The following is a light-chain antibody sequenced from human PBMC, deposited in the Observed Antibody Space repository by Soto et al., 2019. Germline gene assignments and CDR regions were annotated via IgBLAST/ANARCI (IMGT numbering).Light chain of an antibody. V-gene: IGLV4-69*01. J-gene: IGLJ2*01. CDR1: SGHSTYA. CDR3: QTWGTGIV. Sequence: QLVLTQSPSASASLGASVRLTCTLSSGHSTYAIAWHQQQPEKGPRYLMKVNSDGSHTKADGIPDRFSGSSSGAERYLTISSLQSEDEDDYYCQTWGTGIVFGGGTKLTVL. CDR2: VNSDGSH.